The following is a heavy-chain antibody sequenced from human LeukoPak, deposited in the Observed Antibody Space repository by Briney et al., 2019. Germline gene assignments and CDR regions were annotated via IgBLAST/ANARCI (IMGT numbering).Heavy chain of an antibody. CDR1: GFTFSSYA. Sequence: GGSLRLSCAASGFTFSSYAMSWVRQAPGKGLEWVSAISGGGGSTYYADSVKGRFTISRDNFKNTLYLQMNSLRAEDTAVYYCARSSRGVQGVITPPKYWGQGTLVTVSS. CDR2: ISGGGGST. CDR3: ARSSRGVQGVITPPKY. D-gene: IGHD3-10*01. J-gene: IGHJ4*02. V-gene: IGHV3-23*01.